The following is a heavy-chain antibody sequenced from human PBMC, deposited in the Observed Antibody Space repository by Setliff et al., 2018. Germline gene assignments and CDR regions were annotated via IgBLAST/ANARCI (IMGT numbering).Heavy chain of an antibody. CDR2: NNPKSGVT. D-gene: IGHD1-26*01. V-gene: IGHV1-2*02. CDR1: GYTFTGYF. Sequence: AASVKVSCKTSGYTFTGYFIHWVRQAPRQGLEWLGWNNPKSGVTSYAQSFQGRIAMTRDTSINTVYMELNSLTSDDAAVYFCAREGGLQGATSYYYFYNYINVWGKGTKVTVSS. J-gene: IGHJ6*03. CDR3: AREGGLQGATSYYYFYNYINV.